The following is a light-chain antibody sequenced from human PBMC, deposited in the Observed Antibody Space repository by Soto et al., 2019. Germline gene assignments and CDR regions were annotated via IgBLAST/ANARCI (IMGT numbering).Light chain of an antibody. CDR3: QSYDSSLRGV. J-gene: IGLJ1*01. CDR1: SSNIGAGYD. V-gene: IGLV1-40*01. Sequence: QSVLTQPPSVSGAPGQRVTISCTGSSSNIGAGYDVHWYQQPPGTAPKLLIYGNSNRPSGVPDRFSGSKSGTSASLAITGLQAEGEADYYCQSYDSSLRGVFGTGTKVTVL. CDR2: GNS.